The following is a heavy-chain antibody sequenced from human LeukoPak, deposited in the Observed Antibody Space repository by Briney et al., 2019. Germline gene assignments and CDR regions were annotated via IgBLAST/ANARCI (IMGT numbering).Heavy chain of an antibody. Sequence: GGSLRLSCAVSGFSPSNFWMNWVRLAPGKGLEWVATIKHDGSETFYVDSVKGRFTISRDNAKNSLYLLMNSMRAEDTAVYFCVSFWSGYYTLSLAYWGQGTPVTVSS. CDR1: GFSPSNFW. CDR2: IKHDGSET. J-gene: IGHJ4*02. D-gene: IGHD3-3*01. V-gene: IGHV3-7*01. CDR3: VSFWSGYYTLSLAY.